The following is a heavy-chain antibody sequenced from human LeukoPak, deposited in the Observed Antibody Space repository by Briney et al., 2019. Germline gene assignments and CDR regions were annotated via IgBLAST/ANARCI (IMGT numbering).Heavy chain of an antibody. J-gene: IGHJ4*02. CDR3: ARGSSWGEHS. CDR1: GGSINSYY. Sequence: SETLSLTCTVSGGSINSYYWSWIRQSPGKGLEWIGYIYYTGTTTYNPSLKSRVTMSVDRSMNRFSMKLTSVTASDTAVYYCARGSSWGEHSWGQGTLVIVSS. CDR2: IYYTGTT. V-gene: IGHV4-59*01. D-gene: IGHD3-16*01.